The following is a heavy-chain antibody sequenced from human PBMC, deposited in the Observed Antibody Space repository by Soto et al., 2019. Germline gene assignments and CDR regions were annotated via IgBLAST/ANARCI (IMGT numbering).Heavy chain of an antibody. V-gene: IGHV1-46*03. D-gene: IGHD3-9*01. Sequence: APVEATCKESGYTFTSYYMHWVRQAPRQGLEWMGIINPSGGSTSYAQKFQGRVTMTRDTSTSTVYMELSSLRSEDTAVYYCARAHHDILTGFPRWKEYYYYYYMDVWGKGTTVTVSS. CDR1: GYTFTSYY. CDR2: INPSGGST. CDR3: ARAHHDILTGFPRWKEYYYYYYMDV. J-gene: IGHJ6*03.